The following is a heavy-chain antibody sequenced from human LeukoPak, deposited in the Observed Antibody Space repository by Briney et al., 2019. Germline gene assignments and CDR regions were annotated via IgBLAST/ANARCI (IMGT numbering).Heavy chain of an antibody. D-gene: IGHD3-3*01. Sequence: SETLSLTCTVSGGSISSYYWSWIRRPPGKGLEWIGYIYYSGSTNYNPSLKSRVTISVDTSKNQFSLKLSSVTAADTAVYYCARDRPNYDFWGGYLFDYWGQGTLVTVSS. CDR2: IYYSGST. J-gene: IGHJ4*02. CDR3: ARDRPNYDFWGGYLFDY. V-gene: IGHV4-59*01. CDR1: GGSISSYY.